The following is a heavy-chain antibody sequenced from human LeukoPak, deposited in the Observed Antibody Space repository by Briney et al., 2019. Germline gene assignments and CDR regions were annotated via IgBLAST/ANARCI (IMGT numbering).Heavy chain of an antibody. D-gene: IGHD3-10*01. V-gene: IGHV3-66*01. CDR1: GFTFSSNY. CDR3: ARDLWDYYGSGSQDY. J-gene: IGHJ4*02. Sequence: PGGTLRLSCAASGFTFSSNYMSWVRQAPGKGLEWVSVIYSGGSTYYADSVKGRFTISRDNSKNTLYLQMNSLRAEDTAVYYCARDLWDYYGSGSQDYWGQGTLVTVSS. CDR2: IYSGGST.